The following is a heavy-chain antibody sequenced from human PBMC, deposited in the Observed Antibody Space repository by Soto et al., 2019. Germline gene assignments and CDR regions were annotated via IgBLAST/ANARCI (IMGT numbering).Heavy chain of an antibody. V-gene: IGHV1-2*02. D-gene: IGHD3-16*01. CDR1: GYSFRDFY. J-gene: IGHJ4*02. CDR2: IFPNTGAT. CDR3: AKLMITFRGVLDDS. Sequence: ASVTVSCKASGYSFRDFYLHWVRQAPGQGREWMGWIFPNTGATKYAQKIQGRVTMTRDTSINTAYMEVSGLTSDDTAVYYCAKLMITFRGVLDDSWGQGTLVTVSS.